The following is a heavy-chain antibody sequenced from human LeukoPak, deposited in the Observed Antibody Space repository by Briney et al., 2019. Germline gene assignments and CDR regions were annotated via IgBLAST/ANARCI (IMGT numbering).Heavy chain of an antibody. V-gene: IGHV3-11*04. Sequence: GGSLRLSCAASGFTFSDYFMSWIRQAPGKGLEWLSYISSSGSTIYYADSVKGRFTISRDNAKNSLYLQMNSLRAEDTAVYYCARVQSGGYSYGYDFDYWGQGTLVTVSS. D-gene: IGHD5-18*01. CDR2: ISSSGSTI. CDR3: ARVQSGGYSYGYDFDY. CDR1: GFTFSDYF. J-gene: IGHJ4*02.